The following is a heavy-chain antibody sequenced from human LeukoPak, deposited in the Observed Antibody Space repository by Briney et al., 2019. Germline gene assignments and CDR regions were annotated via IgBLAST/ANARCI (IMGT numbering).Heavy chain of an antibody. V-gene: IGHV3-9*01. Sequence: PGGSLRLSCAASGFTFDAYATHSVRHAPGGGRESVLGIGWNRFTIGYAGSVKGRFTISRDNAKNSLYLQMNSLRAEDTAVYYCASLLEDSSSWYLGYWGQGTLVTVSS. J-gene: IGHJ4*02. CDR3: ASLLEDSSSWYLGY. D-gene: IGHD6-13*01. CDR2: IGWNRFTI. CDR1: GFTFDAYA.